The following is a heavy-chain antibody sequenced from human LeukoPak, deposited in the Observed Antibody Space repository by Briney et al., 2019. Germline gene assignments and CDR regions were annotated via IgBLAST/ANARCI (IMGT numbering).Heavy chain of an antibody. J-gene: IGHJ1*01. CDR3: ARLGVAGDPSSAEYFQH. D-gene: IGHD6-19*01. Sequence: ASVKVSCKASGYTFTSYAITWVRQAPGQGLDWMGWISLYNPKTNYAQKFQGRVTMTTDTSTSTAYMELMSLRSGDTAVYYCARLGVAGDPSSAEYFQHWGQGTLLTVSS. CDR2: ISLYNPKT. V-gene: IGHV1-18*01. CDR1: GYTFTSYA.